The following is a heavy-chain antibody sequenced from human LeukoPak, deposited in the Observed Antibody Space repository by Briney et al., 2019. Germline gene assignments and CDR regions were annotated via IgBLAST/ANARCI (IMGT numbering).Heavy chain of an antibody. D-gene: IGHD3-10*02. CDR2: ISDSGYST. J-gene: IGHJ4*02. V-gene: IGHV3-21*01. CDR3: ARGTMFPYYFDY. CDR1: GFTFSNYW. Sequence: GGSLRLSCVASGFTFSNYWMSWVRQAPGKGLEWVSAISDSGYSTYYADSLKGRFTISRDNAKNSLYLQMNSLRAEDTAVYYCARGTMFPYYFDYWGQGTLVTVSS.